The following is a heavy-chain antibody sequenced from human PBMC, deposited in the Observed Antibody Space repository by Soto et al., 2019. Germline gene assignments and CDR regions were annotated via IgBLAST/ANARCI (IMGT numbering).Heavy chain of an antibody. CDR1: GYTFSSYG. CDR2: ISANSGDT. CDR3: ARDFRATCGAPSCIYFDF. J-gene: IGHJ4*02. D-gene: IGHD2-2*01. V-gene: IGHV1-18*01. Sequence: QVQLVQSGAEVKEPGASVRVSCKASGYTFSSYGFSWVRQAPGQGLEWGAWISANSGDTNSAQKFQGRVTLTTDTSTSTAYMDLRRLTSDDTAIYYCARDFRATCGAPSCIYFDFWGKGTLVTVSS.